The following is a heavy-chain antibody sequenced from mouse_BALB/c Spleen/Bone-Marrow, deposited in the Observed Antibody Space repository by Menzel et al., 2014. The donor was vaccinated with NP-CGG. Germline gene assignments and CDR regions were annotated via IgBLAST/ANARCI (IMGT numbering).Heavy chain of an antibody. CDR3: TRSYYRYDEEAWFAY. CDR1: GFTFSSYT. D-gene: IGHD2-14*01. V-gene: IGHV5-6-4*01. Sequence: EVMLVESGGGLVKPGGSLKLSCAASGFTFSSYTMSWVRQTPEKRLEWVATISSGASYTYYPDSVKGRFTISRDNAKNTLYLQMSSLKSEDTAMYYCTRSYYRYDEEAWFAYWGQGTLVTVSA. J-gene: IGHJ3*01. CDR2: ISSGASYT.